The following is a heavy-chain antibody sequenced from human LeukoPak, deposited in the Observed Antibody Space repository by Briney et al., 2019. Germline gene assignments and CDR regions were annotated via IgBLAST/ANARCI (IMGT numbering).Heavy chain of an antibody. CDR3: ATKTTDYGGNDY. CDR2: IYYSGST. D-gene: IGHD4-17*01. Sequence: SETLSLTCTDSGDSIGSGGYYWTWIRQPPGKGLEWIGYIYYSGSTYYNPSLKSRVTISVDTSKNQFSLKLSSVTAADTAVYYCATKTTDYGGNDYWGQGTLVTVSS. V-gene: IGHV4-30-4*08. CDR1: GDSIGSGGYY. J-gene: IGHJ4*02.